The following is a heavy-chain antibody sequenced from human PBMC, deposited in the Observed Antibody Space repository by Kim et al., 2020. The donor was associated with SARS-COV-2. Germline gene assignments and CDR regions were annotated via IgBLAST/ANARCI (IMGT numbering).Heavy chain of an antibody. J-gene: IGHJ4*02. D-gene: IGHD6-13*01. CDR3: MSPSEQQLAPIVH. V-gene: IGHV3-73*01. Sequence: AYGASMKGRFTTSRDDSKNTTYLQMNSLNTEDTAVYYCMSPSEQQLAPIVHWGQGTLVTVSS.